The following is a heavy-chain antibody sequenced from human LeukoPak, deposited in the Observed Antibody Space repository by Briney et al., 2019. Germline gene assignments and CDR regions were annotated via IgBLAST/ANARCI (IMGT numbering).Heavy chain of an antibody. CDR2: IYYSGST. CDR1: GGSISSYY. J-gene: IGHJ3*02. Sequence: SETLSLTCTVSGGSISSYYWSWIRQPPGKGLEWIGYIYYSGSTNYNPSLKSRVTISVDTSKNQFSLKLSSVTAADTAVYYSARDRVWFGEDNAFDIWGQGTMVTVSS. CDR3: ARDRVWFGEDNAFDI. V-gene: IGHV4-59*01. D-gene: IGHD3-10*01.